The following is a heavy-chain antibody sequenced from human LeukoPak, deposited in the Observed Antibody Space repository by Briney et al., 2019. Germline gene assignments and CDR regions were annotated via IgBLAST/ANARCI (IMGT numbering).Heavy chain of an antibody. V-gene: IGHV1-18*01. CDR1: GYTFTSYG. J-gene: IGHJ5*02. CDR3: ARDEGYDFWSGTMNH. Sequence: WASVKVSCKASGYTFTSYGISWVRQAPGQGLEWMGWISAYNGNTNYAQKLQGRVTMTTDTSTSTAYMELRSLRSDDTAVYYCARDEGYDFWSGTMNHWGQGTLVTVSS. CDR2: ISAYNGNT. D-gene: IGHD3-3*01.